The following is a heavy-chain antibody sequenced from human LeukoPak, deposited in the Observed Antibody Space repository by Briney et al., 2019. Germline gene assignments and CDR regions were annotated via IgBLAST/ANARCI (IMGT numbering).Heavy chain of an antibody. CDR1: GFTFSSYA. Sequence: AGGSLRLSCAASGFTFSSYAMSWVRQAPGKGLEWVSAVVGSGGRTYYADSVKGRLTISRDNSKNTLYLQMNSLRAEDTAVYYCAIGGLTTIDYWGQGTLVAVSS. CDR2: VVGSGGRT. CDR3: AIGGLTTIDY. D-gene: IGHD2-21*02. V-gene: IGHV3-23*01. J-gene: IGHJ4*02.